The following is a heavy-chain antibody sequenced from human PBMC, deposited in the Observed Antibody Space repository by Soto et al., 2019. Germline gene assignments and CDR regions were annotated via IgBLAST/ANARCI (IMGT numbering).Heavy chain of an antibody. J-gene: IGHJ4*02. CDR2: ITATGDRT. CDR1: GFRFRSYS. V-gene: IGHV3-23*01. CDR3: ATMNGYFEY. Sequence: EVQLLESGVGLVQPGGSLRLSCADSGFRFRSYSMSWVRQTPGKGLEWVAAITATGDRTYYADSVTGRFTISRDNSEKTHYLQMTSLRAEDTAMYYCATMNGYFEYWGQGTPVTVSS. D-gene: IGHD3-22*01.